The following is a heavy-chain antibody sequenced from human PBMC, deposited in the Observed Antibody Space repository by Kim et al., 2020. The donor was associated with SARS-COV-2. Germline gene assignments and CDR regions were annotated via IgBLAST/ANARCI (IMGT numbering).Heavy chain of an antibody. V-gene: IGHV4-34*01. D-gene: IGHD2-2*01. J-gene: IGHJ3*02. Sequence: SETLSLTCAVYGGSFSGYYWSWIRQPPGKGLEWIGEINHSGSTNYNPSLKSRVTISVDTSKNQFSLKLSSVTAADTAVYYCARPRERDIVVVPAARGEAFDIWGQGTMVTVSS. CDR1: GGSFSGYY. CDR3: ARPRERDIVVVPAARGEAFDI. CDR2: INHSGST.